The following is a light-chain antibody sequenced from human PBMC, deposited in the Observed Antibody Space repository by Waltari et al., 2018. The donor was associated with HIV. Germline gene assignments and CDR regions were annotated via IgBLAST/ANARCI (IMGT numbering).Light chain of an antibody. Sequence: QSALTQPASVSGSPGQSITISCPGTSRDVGSYNLVPWYQQHPGKAPKLMIYEGSKRPSGVSNRFSGSKSGNTASLTISGLQAEDEADYYCCSYAGSSPVVFGGGTKLTVL. CDR2: EGS. V-gene: IGLV2-23*01. CDR1: SRDVGSYNL. CDR3: CSYAGSSPVV. J-gene: IGLJ2*01.